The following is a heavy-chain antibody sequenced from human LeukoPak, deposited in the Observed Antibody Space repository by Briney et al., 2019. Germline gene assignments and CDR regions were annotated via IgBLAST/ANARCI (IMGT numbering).Heavy chain of an antibody. V-gene: IGHV4-34*01. CDR3: VLDPDYDFWSGYQTY. D-gene: IGHD3-3*01. CDR1: GGSFSGYY. Sequence: PSETLSLTCAVYGGSFSGYYWSWIRQPPGKGLEWIGEINHSGSTNYNPSLKSRVTISVDTSKNQFSLKLSSVTAADTAVYYCVLDPDYDFWSGYQTYWGQGTLVTVSS. CDR2: INHSGST. J-gene: IGHJ4*02.